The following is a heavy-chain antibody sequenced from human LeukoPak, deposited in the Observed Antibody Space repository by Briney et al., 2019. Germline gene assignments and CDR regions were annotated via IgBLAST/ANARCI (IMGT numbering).Heavy chain of an antibody. CDR1: GFTFSSYE. CDR3: ARVSRFSNNWLDP. D-gene: IGHD3-10*01. J-gene: IGHJ5*02. CDR2: ISSSGSTI. V-gene: IGHV3-48*03. Sequence: GGSLRLSCAASGFTFSSYEMNWVRQAPGKGLEWVSYISSSGSTIYYADSVKGRFTISRDNAKNSLYLEMNSLRAEDTVVYFCARVSRFSNNWLDPWGQGTLVTVSS.